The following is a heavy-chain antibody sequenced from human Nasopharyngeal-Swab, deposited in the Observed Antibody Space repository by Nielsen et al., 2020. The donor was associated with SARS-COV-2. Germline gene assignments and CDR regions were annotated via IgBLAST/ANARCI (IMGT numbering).Heavy chain of an antibody. D-gene: IGHD6-13*01. CDR3: ATRPASSWHPYCFDY. CDR2: ISGGGVST. CDR1: GFPFSRHD. Sequence: GGSLRLSCAASGFPFSRHDMTWVRQAPGKGLEWVATISGGGVSTYYADSVTGRFTISKDNSENILYLQINSLRAEDTAVYYCATRPASSWHPYCFDYWGRGTLVTVSS. V-gene: IGHV3-23*01. J-gene: IGHJ4*02.